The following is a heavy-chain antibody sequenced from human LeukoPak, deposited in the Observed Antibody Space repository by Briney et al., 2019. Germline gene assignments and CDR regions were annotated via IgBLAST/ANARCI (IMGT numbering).Heavy chain of an antibody. CDR3: ARRAYGDDSFDY. Sequence: GGSLRLSCAASGFTFRSYSMNWVRQAPGKGREWVSYITSGSSPIYYADSVKGRFTISRDNAKNSLYLQMNSLRDEDTAVYYCARRAYGDDSFDYWGQGTLVTVSS. D-gene: IGHD4-17*01. V-gene: IGHV3-48*02. CDR1: GFTFRSYS. CDR2: ITSGSSPI. J-gene: IGHJ4*02.